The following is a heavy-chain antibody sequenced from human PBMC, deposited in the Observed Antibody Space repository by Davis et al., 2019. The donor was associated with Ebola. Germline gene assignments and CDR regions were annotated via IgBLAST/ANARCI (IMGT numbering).Heavy chain of an antibody. Sequence: ASVKVSCKASGYTFTSYDINWVRQATGQGLEWMGWMNPNSGNTGYAQKFQGRVTMTRNTSISTAYMELSSLRSEDTAVYYCARYSTVAGTLSTPFDIWGQGTMVTVSS. CDR1: GYTFTSYD. V-gene: IGHV1-8*01. J-gene: IGHJ3*02. D-gene: IGHD6-19*01. CDR2: MNPNSGNT. CDR3: ARYSTVAGTLSTPFDI.